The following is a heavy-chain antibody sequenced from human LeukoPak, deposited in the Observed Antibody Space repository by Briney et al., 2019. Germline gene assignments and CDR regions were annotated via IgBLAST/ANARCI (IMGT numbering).Heavy chain of an antibody. D-gene: IGHD4-17*01. CDR2: INPNSGGT. V-gene: IGHV1-2*02. CDR3: ARDPGETTVTTRFDY. Sequence: ASVKVSCKASGYTFTGYYMHWVRQAPGQGLEWMGWINPNSGGTNYAQKFQGRVTMTRDTSISTAYMGLSRLRSDDTAVYYCARDPGETTVTTRFDYWGQGTLVTVSS. J-gene: IGHJ4*02. CDR1: GYTFTGYY.